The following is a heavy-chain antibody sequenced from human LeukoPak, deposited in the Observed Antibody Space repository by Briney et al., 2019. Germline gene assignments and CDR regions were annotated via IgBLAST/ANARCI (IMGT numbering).Heavy chain of an antibody. CDR3: ARVDDGEPSYFDY. J-gene: IGHJ4*02. D-gene: IGHD1-1*01. V-gene: IGHV4-31*03. CDR2: IYYSGST. CDR1: GGSISSGGYY. Sequence: SQTLSLTCTVSGGSISSGGYYWSWIRQHPGKGLEWIGYIYYSGSTYYNPSLKSRVTISVDTSKKQFSLKLSSVTDADTAVYYCARVDDGEPSYFDYWGQGTLVTVSS.